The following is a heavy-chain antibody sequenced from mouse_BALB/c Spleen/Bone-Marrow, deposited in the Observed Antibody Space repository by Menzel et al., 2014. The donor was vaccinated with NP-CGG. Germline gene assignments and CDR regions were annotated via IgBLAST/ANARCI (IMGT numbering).Heavy chain of an antibody. CDR2: IYPYNGGT. CDR3: ARGRAYYVNYGFAY. D-gene: IGHD2-10*01. J-gene: IGHJ3*01. V-gene: IGHV1S29*02. CDR1: GYTFTDYN. Sequence: VQLQQSGPELAKPGASVKISCKASGYTFTDYNIHWVKQSHGKSLEWIGYIYPYNGGTAYNQKFKSKATLTVDNSSSTAYMELRSLTSEDSAVYYCARGRAYYVNYGFAYWGQGTLVTVSA.